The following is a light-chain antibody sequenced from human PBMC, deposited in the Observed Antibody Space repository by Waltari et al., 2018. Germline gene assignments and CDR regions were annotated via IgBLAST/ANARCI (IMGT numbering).Light chain of an antibody. CDR3: QSYDTSLSVV. V-gene: IGLV1-40*01. Sequence: QSVLTQPPSVSGAPGQRVTISCTGSGSNIGAGYDVHWYQHLPRAAPKLLIYGSRRLPLGVPDRFFGSTSGTSASLAITGLQAEDEGDYYCQSYDTSLSVVFGGGTKLTVL. CDR1: GSNIGAGYD. CDR2: GSR. J-gene: IGLJ3*02.